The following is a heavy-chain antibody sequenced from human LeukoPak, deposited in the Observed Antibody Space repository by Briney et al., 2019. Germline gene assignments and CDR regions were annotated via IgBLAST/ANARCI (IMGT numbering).Heavy chain of an antibody. CDR3: ARGGRGTSTRTALLSP. CDR2: IWYDGSNK. V-gene: IGHV3-33*01. D-gene: IGHD1-26*01. J-gene: IGHJ5*02. CDR1: GFTFSSYG. Sequence: PGGSLRLSCAASGFTFSSYGMHWDRQAPGKGLEWVAVIWYDGSNKYYADSVKGRFTISRDNSKNTLYLQMNSLRAEDTAVYYCARGGRGTSTRTALLSPWGQGTLVTVSS.